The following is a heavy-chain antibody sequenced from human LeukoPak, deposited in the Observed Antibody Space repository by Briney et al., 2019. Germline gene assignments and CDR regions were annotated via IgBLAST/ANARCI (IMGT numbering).Heavy chain of an antibody. J-gene: IGHJ5*02. V-gene: IGHV4-31*03. Sequence: SQTLSLTCTVSGGSISSGGYYWSWIRQHPGKGLEWIGYIYYSGSTYYNPSLKSRVTISVDTSKNQFSLKLSSVTAADTAVYYCARGKVTTIWFDPWGQGTLVTVSP. CDR2: IYYSGST. D-gene: IGHD2-21*02. CDR1: GGSISSGGYY. CDR3: ARGKVTTIWFDP.